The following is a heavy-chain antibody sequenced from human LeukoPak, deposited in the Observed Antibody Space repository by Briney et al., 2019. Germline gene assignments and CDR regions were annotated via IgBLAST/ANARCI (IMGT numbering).Heavy chain of an antibody. Sequence: GGSLRLSCAASGFTFNNAWMSWIRQVPGKGLEWVGRIKSKSAGGTTDYPALVKGRFIISRDDSKNMLYLQMNSLKIEDTAVYYCTTDLGDYGDYIRAWGQGTLVAVSS. J-gene: IGHJ4*02. CDR2: IKSKSAGGTT. CDR3: TTDLGDYGDYIRA. V-gene: IGHV3-15*01. D-gene: IGHD4-17*01. CDR1: GFTFNNAW.